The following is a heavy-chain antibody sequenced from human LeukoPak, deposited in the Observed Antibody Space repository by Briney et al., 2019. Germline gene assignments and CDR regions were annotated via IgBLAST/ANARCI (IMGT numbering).Heavy chain of an antibody. CDR1: GFTFTGSA. CDR3: ARDGSGTYWAYYTWFDP. Sequence: RRSLRLSCAASGFTFTGSAMHWVRQASGKGREWVGRIRRKAKSYATAYAASVKGRFTISRDDSKNTAYLQMNSLTTEDTAVYYCARDGSGTYWAYYTWFDPWGQGTLVTVSS. CDR2: IRRKAKSYAT. D-gene: IGHD3-10*01. J-gene: IGHJ5*02. V-gene: IGHV3-73*01.